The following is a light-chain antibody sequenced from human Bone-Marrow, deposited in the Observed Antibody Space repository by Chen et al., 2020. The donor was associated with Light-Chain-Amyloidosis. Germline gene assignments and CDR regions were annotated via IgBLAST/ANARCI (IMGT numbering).Light chain of an antibody. V-gene: IGLV4-69*02. CDR3: QTWGSGSNWV. Sequence: QPVLTQSPSASASLCASVNLTCTLSCAHSTYAVAWHQQQPERGPRFLMKLNSDGSHSKGARIPDRFSGSSSGAERYLTVSGLQSEDEGDYYCQTWGSGSNWVFGGGTKLTVL. CDR1: CAHSTYA. J-gene: IGLJ3*02. CDR2: LNSDGSH.